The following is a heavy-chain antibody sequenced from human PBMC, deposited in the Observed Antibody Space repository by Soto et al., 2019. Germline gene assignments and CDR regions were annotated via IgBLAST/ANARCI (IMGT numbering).Heavy chain of an antibody. CDR1: GGSISSGDFY. D-gene: IGHD3-16*01. V-gene: IGHV4-30-4*01. Sequence: SETLSLTCTVSGGSISSGDFYWSWIRQPPGKGLEWIGYIYYSGSTYYNPSLKSRVTISVDTSKNQFSLKLSSVTVADTAVYYCAREIGRRTWFDYWGQGTLVTVSS. CDR3: AREIGRRTWFDY. CDR2: IYYSGST. J-gene: IGHJ5*01.